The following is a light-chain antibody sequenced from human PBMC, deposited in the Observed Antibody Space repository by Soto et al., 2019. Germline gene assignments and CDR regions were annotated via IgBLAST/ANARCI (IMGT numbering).Light chain of an antibody. CDR1: QSVLYNSNNKNY. CDR2: WAS. CDR3: QQYYSTPLT. V-gene: IGKV4-1*01. J-gene: IGKJ4*01. Sequence: DIVMTQSPDSLAVSLGERATINCKSSQSVLYNSNNKNYLAWYQQKPGQPPKLLIYWASTRESGVPDRFSGSGSGTDFTLTISSXQAEDVAVYYCQQYYSTPLTFGGGTKVDIK.